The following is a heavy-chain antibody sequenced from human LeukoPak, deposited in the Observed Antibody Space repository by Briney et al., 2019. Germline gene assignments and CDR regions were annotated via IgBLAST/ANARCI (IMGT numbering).Heavy chain of an antibody. Sequence: EGSLRLSCAASGFTFSSYWMTWVRQAPGKGLEWVSLISRGGDVTYYADSVKGRFTISRDSSKNTLYLQMHSLRAEDTAVYYCAARPGEVAVPYDYWGQGTLVTVSS. D-gene: IGHD2-15*01. V-gene: IGHV3-23*01. J-gene: IGHJ4*02. CDR3: AARPGEVAVPYDY. CDR2: ISRGGDVT. CDR1: GFTFSSYW.